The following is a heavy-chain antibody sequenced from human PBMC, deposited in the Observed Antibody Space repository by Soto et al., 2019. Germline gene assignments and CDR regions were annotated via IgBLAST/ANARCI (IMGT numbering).Heavy chain of an antibody. CDR2: ISGSGGST. CDR1: GFTFSSYA. D-gene: IGHD3-22*01. Sequence: EVQLLESGGGLVQPGGSLRLSCAASGFTFSSYAMSWVRQAPGKGLEWVSAISGSGGSTYYADSVKGRFTISRDNSKNTLYLQMNSLRAEDTAVYYCASAYYYDSSGYYHVWGVLDYWGQGTLATVSS. J-gene: IGHJ4*02. CDR3: ASAYYYDSSGYYHVWGVLDY. V-gene: IGHV3-23*01.